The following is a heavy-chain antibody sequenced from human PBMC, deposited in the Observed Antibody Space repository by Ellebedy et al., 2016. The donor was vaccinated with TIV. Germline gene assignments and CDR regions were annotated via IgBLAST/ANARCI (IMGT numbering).Heavy chain of an antibody. J-gene: IGHJ4*02. V-gene: IGHV3-23*01. CDR2: ISGSGGST. CDR3: ARKTGDY. Sequence: GESLKISCAASGFTFSSYAMNWVRQAPGKGLEWVSTISGSGGSTYYADSVRGRFTISRDNSKNTLYLQMNSLSAEDTAVYYCARKTGDYWGQGTLVIVSP. CDR1: GFTFSSYA. D-gene: IGHD3-9*01.